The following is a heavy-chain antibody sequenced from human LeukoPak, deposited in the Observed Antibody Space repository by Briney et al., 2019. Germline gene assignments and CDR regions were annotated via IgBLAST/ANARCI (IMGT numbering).Heavy chain of an antibody. V-gene: IGHV4-59*01. CDR1: GGSISSYY. CDR3: ARAHSRLGHAFDI. J-gene: IGHJ3*02. Sequence: SETLSLTCTVSGGSISSYYWSWIRQPPGKGLEWIGYIYYSGSTSYRPSLKSRVTISVDTSKNQFSLKLRSVTAADTAVYYCARAHSRLGHAFDIWGQGTMVTVSS. CDR2: IYYSGST. D-gene: IGHD7-27*01.